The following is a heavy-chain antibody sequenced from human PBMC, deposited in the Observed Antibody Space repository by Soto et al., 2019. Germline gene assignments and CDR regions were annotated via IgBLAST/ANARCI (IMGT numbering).Heavy chain of an antibody. Sequence: ASVKVSGKASGYTLTSYAMHWVRQAPGQRLEWMGWINAGNGNTKYSQKFQGRVTITRDTSASTAYMELSSLRSEDTAVYYCASLAARYCSSDRSYTTAFDYWGQGTLVTVSS. D-gene: IGHD2-2*01. CDR1: GYTLTSYA. J-gene: IGHJ4*02. V-gene: IGHV1-3*01. CDR3: ASLAARYCSSDRSYTTAFDY. CDR2: INAGNGNT.